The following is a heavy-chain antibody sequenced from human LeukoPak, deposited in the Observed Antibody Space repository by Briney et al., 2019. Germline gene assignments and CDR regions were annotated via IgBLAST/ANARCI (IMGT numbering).Heavy chain of an antibody. V-gene: IGHV1-18*01. CDR2: ISAYNGNT. D-gene: IGHD6-19*01. Sequence: ASVKVSCKASGYTFTSYGISWVRQAPGQGLEWMGWISAYNGNTNYAQKFQGRVTMTRDTSISTAYMELSRLRSDDTAVYYCAKSDSSGWYVPDYWGQGTLVTVSS. J-gene: IGHJ4*02. CDR1: GYTFTSYG. CDR3: AKSDSSGWYVPDY.